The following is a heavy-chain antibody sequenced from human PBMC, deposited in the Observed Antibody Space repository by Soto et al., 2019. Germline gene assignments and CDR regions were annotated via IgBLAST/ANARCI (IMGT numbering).Heavy chain of an antibody. J-gene: IGHJ6*02. Sequence: QVQLVESGGGVVQPGRSLRLSCAASGFTFSSYGMHWVRQAPGKGLEWVAGIWYDGSNKYYADSVKGRFTISRDNSKNTLDPQMNSLRAEDTAVYYCAREDGNYYYDSSGYYYYYGMDVWGQGTTVTVSS. CDR3: AREDGNYYYDSSGYYYYYGMDV. CDR1: GFTFSSYG. D-gene: IGHD3-22*01. CDR2: IWYDGSNK. V-gene: IGHV3-33*01.